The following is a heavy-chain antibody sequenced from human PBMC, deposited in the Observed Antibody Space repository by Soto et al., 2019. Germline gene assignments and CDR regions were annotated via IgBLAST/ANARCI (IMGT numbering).Heavy chain of an antibody. CDR3: ARGRHGNRGRSGGTGGYYGMDV. CDR2: IHYGGST. CDR1: GDSISTTTYY. J-gene: IGHJ6*02. D-gene: IGHD2-15*01. Sequence: PSETLSLTCTVSGDSISTTTYYWGWIRQPPGKGLEWIGSIHYGGSTYYNPSLKSRVTISVDTSKNQFSLKLSSVTAADTAVYYCARGRHGNRGRSGGTGGYYGMDVWGQGTTVTVS. V-gene: IGHV4-39*01.